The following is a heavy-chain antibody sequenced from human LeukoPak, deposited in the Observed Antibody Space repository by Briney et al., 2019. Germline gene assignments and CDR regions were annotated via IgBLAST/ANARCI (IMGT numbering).Heavy chain of an antibody. CDR3: AREMATDKGIDY. CDR2: ISWNSVTT. J-gene: IGHJ4*02. V-gene: IGHV3-9*01. Sequence: GGSLRLSCEASGFTLDDYAMHWVRQVPGKGLEWVAGISWNSVTTGYGDAVKGRFTISRDNAKNSLYLQMNSLRAEDTAVYYCAREMATDKGIDYWGQGTLVTVSS. CDR1: GFTLDDYA. D-gene: IGHD5-24*01.